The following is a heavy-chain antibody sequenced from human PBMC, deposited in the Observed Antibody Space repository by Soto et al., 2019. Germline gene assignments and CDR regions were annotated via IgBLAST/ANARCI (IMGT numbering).Heavy chain of an antibody. D-gene: IGHD3-22*01. CDR3: ARTYYYDSSGSLDGYFDY. CDR1: GYTFTSYG. J-gene: IGHJ4*02. V-gene: IGHV1-18*01. Sequence: ASVKVSCKASGYTFTSYGISWVRQAPGQGFEWMGWISAYNGNTNYAQKLQGRVTMTTDTSTSTAYMELRSLRSDDTAVYYCARTYYYDSSGSLDGYFDYWGQGTLVTVS. CDR2: ISAYNGNT.